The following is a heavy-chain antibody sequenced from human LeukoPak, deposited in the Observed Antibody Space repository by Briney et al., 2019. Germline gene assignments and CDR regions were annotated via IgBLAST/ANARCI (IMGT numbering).Heavy chain of an antibody. D-gene: IGHD3-10*01. Sequence: PGGSLRLSCAASGFTFSSYWMHWVRQAPGKGLVGVSRINSDGSSTSYADSVRGRFAISRDNAKNSLYLQMNSLRAEDTAVYYCARGSLWLWPYYYYMDVWGKGTTVTVSS. J-gene: IGHJ6*03. CDR1: GFTFSSYW. CDR3: ARGSLWLWPYYYYMDV. CDR2: INSDGSST. V-gene: IGHV3-74*01.